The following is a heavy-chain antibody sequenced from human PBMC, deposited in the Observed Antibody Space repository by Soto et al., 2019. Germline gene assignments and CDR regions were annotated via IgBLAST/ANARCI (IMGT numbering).Heavy chain of an antibody. J-gene: IGHJ6*02. CDR3: ARVWRWNVSSSSGYYYYGMDV. Sequence: QLQLQESGSGLVKPSQTLSLTCAVSGVSISSGGYSWSWIRQPPGTGLEWIGSIYHSGSTYYNPSLKSRVTISVDRSKNQFSLKLSSVTAADTAVDYCARVWRWNVSSSSGYYYYGMDVWGQGTTVTVSS. V-gene: IGHV4-30-2*01. CDR2: IYHSGST. D-gene: IGHD6-6*01. CDR1: GVSISSGGYS.